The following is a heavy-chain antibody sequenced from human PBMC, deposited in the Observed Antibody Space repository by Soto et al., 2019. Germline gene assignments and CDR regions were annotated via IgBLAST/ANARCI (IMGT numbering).Heavy chain of an antibody. J-gene: IGHJ5*02. Sequence: ASVKVSCKASGYTFTSYYMHWVRQAPGQGLEWMGIINPSGGSTSYAQKFQGRVTMTRDTSTSTVYMELSSLRSEDTAVYYCARGIWAYAHCSSTSCYWGDTWFDPWGQGTLVTVSS. V-gene: IGHV1-46*03. D-gene: IGHD2-2*01. CDR1: GYTFTSYY. CDR3: ARGIWAYAHCSSTSCYWGDTWFDP. CDR2: INPSGGST.